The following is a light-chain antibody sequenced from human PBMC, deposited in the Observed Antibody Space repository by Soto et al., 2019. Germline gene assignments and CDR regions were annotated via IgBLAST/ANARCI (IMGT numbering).Light chain of an antibody. CDR3: LQGASLTGT. CDR1: QSVTSNY. V-gene: IGKV3-20*01. CDR2: GAS. J-gene: IGKJ1*01. Sequence: EIVLTQSPGTLSLSPGEGATLSCRASQSVTSNYLAWYQQKPGQAPRLLIYGASSRATGNPDRFSGSGSGTDFTLTISRLEAEDVAVYYCLQGASLTGTVGQGTKVEIK.